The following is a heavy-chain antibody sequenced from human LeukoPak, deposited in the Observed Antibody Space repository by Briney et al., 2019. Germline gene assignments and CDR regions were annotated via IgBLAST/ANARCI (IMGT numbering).Heavy chain of an antibody. Sequence: GGSLRLSCAASGFTFDDYAMHWVRQAPGKGLEWVSGISWNSGSIGYADSVKGRFTISRDNAKNSLYLQMNSLRAEDTAVYYCARDRLVADYWGQGTLVTVSS. CDR2: ISWNSGSI. CDR1: GFTFDDYA. CDR3: ARDRLVADY. V-gene: IGHV3-9*01. J-gene: IGHJ4*02. D-gene: IGHD5-12*01.